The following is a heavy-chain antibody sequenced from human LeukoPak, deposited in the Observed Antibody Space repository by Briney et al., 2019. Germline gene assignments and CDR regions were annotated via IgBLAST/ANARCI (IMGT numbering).Heavy chain of an antibody. Sequence: GASVKVSCKASGYTFTSYGISWVRQAPGQGLEWMGWISAYNGNTNNAQKLQGRVTMTTDTSTSTAYMELRSLRSDDTAVYYCARAPTTVVTPNYYYYYMDVWGKGTTVTVSS. V-gene: IGHV1-18*01. J-gene: IGHJ6*03. D-gene: IGHD4-23*01. CDR2: ISAYNGNT. CDR1: GYTFTSYG. CDR3: ARAPTTVVTPNYYYYYMDV.